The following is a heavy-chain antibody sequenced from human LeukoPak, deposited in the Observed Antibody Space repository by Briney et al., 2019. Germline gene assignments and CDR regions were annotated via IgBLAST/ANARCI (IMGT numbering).Heavy chain of an antibody. CDR2: INTNTGNP. Sequence: ASVKVSCKASGYTFTGYYMHWVRQAPGQGLEWMGWINTNTGNPTYAQGFTGRFVFSLDTSVSTAYLQISSLKAEDTAVYYCARRSSIVGATTIDYWGQGTLVTVSS. CDR1: GYTFTGYY. V-gene: IGHV7-4-1*02. D-gene: IGHD1-26*01. J-gene: IGHJ4*02. CDR3: ARRSSIVGATTIDY.